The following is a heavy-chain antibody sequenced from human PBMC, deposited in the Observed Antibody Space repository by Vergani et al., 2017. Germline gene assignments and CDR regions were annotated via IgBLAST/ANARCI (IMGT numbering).Heavy chain of an antibody. CDR3: TXDPTPNWGRSYYYDYMDV. D-gene: IGHD7-27*01. J-gene: IGHJ6*03. CDR2: IKSKTDGGTT. Sequence: EVQLVESGGGLVKPGGSLRLSCAASGFTFSNAWMSWVRQAPGKGLEWVGRIKSKTDGGTTDYAAPVKGRFTISRDESKTTLYLQMNSLKTEDTAVYSCTXDPTPNWGRSYYYDYMDVWGKGTTVTVSS. CDR1: GFTFSNAW. V-gene: IGHV3-15*01.